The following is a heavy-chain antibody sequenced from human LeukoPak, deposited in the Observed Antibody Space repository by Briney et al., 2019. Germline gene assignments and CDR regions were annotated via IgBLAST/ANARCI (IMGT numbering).Heavy chain of an antibody. V-gene: IGHV1-69*04. CDR2: IIPILGIA. D-gene: IGHD3-22*01. Sequence: GASVKVSCKASGGTFSSYAISWVRQAPGQGPEWMGRIIPILGIANYAQKFQGRVTITADKSTSTAYMELSSLRSEDTAVYYCARAGGSKHYYDSSGYYRPFDYWGQGTLVTVSS. CDR3: ARAGGSKHYYDSSGYYRPFDY. CDR1: GGTFSSYA. J-gene: IGHJ4*02.